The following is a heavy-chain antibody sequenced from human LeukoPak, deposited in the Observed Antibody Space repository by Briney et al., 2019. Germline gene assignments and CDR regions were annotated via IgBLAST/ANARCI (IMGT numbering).Heavy chain of an antibody. CDR3: ARQQRSVRSDY. Sequence: PSETLSLTCTVSSGSLGSYYWNWLRQPAGKGLEWIGHIYTSGSTNYNPSLKSRVTISVDTSKNQFSLKLSSVTAADTAVYYCARQQRSVRSDYWGQGTLVTVSS. CDR2: IYTSGST. D-gene: IGHD4-17*01. J-gene: IGHJ4*02. V-gene: IGHV4-4*08. CDR1: SGSLGSYY.